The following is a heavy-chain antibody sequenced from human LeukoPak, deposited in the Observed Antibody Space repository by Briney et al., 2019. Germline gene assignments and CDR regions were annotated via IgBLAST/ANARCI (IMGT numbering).Heavy chain of an antibody. J-gene: IGHJ4*02. CDR1: GGSISSSSYY. V-gene: IGHV4-39*07. Sequence: SETLSLTCTVSGGSISSSSYYWGWIRQPPGKGLEWIGSIYYSGCTYYIPSLKSRVTISVGTSKNQFSLKLSSVTAADTAVYYCARDGSSCYYPGPFAYWGQGTLVTVSS. D-gene: IGHD3-22*01. CDR3: ARDGSSCYYPGPFAY. CDR2: IYYSGCT.